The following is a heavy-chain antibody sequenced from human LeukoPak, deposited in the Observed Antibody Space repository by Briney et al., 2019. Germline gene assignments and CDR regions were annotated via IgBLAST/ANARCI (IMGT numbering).Heavy chain of an antibody. CDR1: GYTFTSYY. V-gene: IGHV1-46*01. J-gene: IGHJ1*01. CDR3: ARDFQH. CDR2: VNPSSGSS. Sequence: ASVKVSCKASGYTFTSYYIHWVRQAPGQGLEWMGIVNPSSGSSSYTQKFQGRVTMTRDTSTSTVYMDLSSLRSEDTAVYYCARDFQHWGQGTLVTVSS.